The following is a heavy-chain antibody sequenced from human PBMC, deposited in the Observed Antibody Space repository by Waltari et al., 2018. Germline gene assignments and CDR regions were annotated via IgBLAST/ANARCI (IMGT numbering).Heavy chain of an antibody. CDR2: IYTSGST. D-gene: IGHD3-3*01. CDR1: GGSISSYY. Sequence: QVQLQESGPGLVKPSETLSLTCTVSGGSISSYYWSWIRQPAGKGLEWIGRIYTSGSTNYNPPLKSRVTMSVDTSKNQFSLKLSSVTAADTAVYYCAREEGVDFWSGYPPYYYYYMDVWGKGTTVTISS. CDR3: AREEGVDFWSGYPPYYYYYMDV. V-gene: IGHV4-4*07. J-gene: IGHJ6*03.